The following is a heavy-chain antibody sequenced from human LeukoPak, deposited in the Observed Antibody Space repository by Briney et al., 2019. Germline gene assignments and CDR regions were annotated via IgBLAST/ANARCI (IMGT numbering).Heavy chain of an antibody. D-gene: IGHD6-19*01. CDR1: GFTFSSYA. J-gene: IGHJ4*02. CDR3: ANHRSVVAVAGTDY. Sequence: GGSLRLSCAASGFTFSSYAMSWVRQAPGKGLEWVSAISGSGGSTYYADSVKGRFTISRDNSKNTLYLQMNSLRAEDTAVYYCANHRSVVAVAGTDYWGQGTLVTVSS. CDR2: ISGSGGST. V-gene: IGHV3-23*01.